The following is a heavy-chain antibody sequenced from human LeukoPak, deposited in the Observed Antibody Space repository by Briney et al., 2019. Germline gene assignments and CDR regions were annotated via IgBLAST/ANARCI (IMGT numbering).Heavy chain of an antibody. J-gene: IGHJ6*02. CDR2: IIPIFGTA. D-gene: IGHD1-14*01. Sequence: GASVKVSCKASGGTFSSYAISWVRQAPGQGLEWMGGIIPIFGTANYAQKFQGRVTITADESTSTAYMELSSLRSEDTAVYYCARDLGGRPQEPYYYYGMDVWGQGTTVTVSS. CDR3: ARDLGGRPQEPYYYYGMDV. V-gene: IGHV1-69*13. CDR1: GGTFSSYA.